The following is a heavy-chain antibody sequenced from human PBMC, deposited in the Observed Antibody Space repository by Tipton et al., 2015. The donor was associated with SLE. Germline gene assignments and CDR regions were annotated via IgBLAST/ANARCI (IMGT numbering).Heavy chain of an antibody. J-gene: IGHJ3*02. D-gene: IGHD3-10*01. CDR2: IYTSGST. V-gene: IGHV4-4*08. Sequence: LRLSCTVSGGSISSYYWSWIRQPPGKGLEWIGYIYTSGSTNYNPSLKSRVTISVDTSKNQFSLKLSSVTAADTAVYYCARRVGSGTYLDAFDIWGQGTMVTVSS. CDR3: ARRVGSGTYLDAFDI. CDR1: GGSISSYY.